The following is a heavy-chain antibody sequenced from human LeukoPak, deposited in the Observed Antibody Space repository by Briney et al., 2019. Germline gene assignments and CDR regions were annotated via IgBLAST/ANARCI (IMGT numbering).Heavy chain of an antibody. CDR2: IYPRDSDA. V-gene: IGHV5-51*01. CDR1: GNNFINSW. Sequence: GESLKISCKVSGNNFINSWIGWVRQMPGKGLEWMGIIYPRDSDARYNPSFRSQVTISADKSTNTAYLHWRSLEASDTAMYYCARRFRGSSSWYVDYWGQGTLVTVSS. J-gene: IGHJ4*02. D-gene: IGHD6-13*01. CDR3: ARRFRGSSSWYVDY.